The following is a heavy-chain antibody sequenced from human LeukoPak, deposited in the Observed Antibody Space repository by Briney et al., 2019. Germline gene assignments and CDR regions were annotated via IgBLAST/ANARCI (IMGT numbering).Heavy chain of an antibody. CDR1: GFTFSSYE. CDR3: AIGPSSRDQLPFDY. V-gene: IGHV3-48*03. Sequence: GGSLRLSCAASGFTFSSYEMNWVRQAPGKGLEWVSYISSSGSTIYYADSVKGRFTISRDNAKNSLYLQMNSLRAEDTAVYYCAIGPSSRDQLPFDYWGQGTLVTVSS. CDR2: ISSSGSTI. J-gene: IGHJ4*02. D-gene: IGHD2-2*01.